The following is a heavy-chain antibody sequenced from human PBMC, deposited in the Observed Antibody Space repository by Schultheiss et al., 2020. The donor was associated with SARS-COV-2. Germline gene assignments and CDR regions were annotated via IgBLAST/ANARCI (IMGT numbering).Heavy chain of an antibody. CDR2: ISGSGGST. V-gene: IGHV3-23*01. CDR1: GFTFSSYA. J-gene: IGHJ4*02. Sequence: GGSLRLSCAASGFTFSSYAMSWVRQAPGKGLEWVSAISGSGGSTYYADSVKGRFTISRDNSKNTLYLQMNSLRAEDTAVYYCITDLRYYHISGYYGVVHWGQGTLVTVSS. CDR3: ITDLRYYHISGYYGVVH. D-gene: IGHD3-22*01.